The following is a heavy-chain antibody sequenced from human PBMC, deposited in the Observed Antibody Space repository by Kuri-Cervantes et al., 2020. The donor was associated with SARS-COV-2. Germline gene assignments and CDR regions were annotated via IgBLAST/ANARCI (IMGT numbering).Heavy chain of an antibody. V-gene: IGHV4-34*01. D-gene: IGHD4-17*01. CDR1: GGSFSGYY. Sequence: SETLSLTCAVYGGSFSGYYWSWIRQPPGKGLEWIGEINHSGSTNYNPSLKSRVTILVDTSKNQFSLKLSSVTAADTAVYYCARRGPTTVTTFTSLAEVGFQHWGQGTLVTVSS. J-gene: IGHJ1*01. CDR3: ARRGPTTVTTFTSLAEVGFQH. CDR2: INHSGST.